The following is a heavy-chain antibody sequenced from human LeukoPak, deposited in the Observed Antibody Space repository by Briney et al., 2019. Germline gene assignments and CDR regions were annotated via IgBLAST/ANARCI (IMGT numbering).Heavy chain of an antibody. D-gene: IGHD4-23*01. J-gene: IGHJ3*02. Sequence: GGSLRLSCAASGFTFSSYGMHWVRQAPGKGLEWVAVISYDGSNKYYADSVKGRFTISRDNSKNTLYLQMNSLRAEDTAVYYCARENDYGGNVDAFDIWGQGTMVTVSS. CDR3: ARENDYGGNVDAFDI. CDR1: GFTFSSYG. V-gene: IGHV3-30*03. CDR2: ISYDGSNK.